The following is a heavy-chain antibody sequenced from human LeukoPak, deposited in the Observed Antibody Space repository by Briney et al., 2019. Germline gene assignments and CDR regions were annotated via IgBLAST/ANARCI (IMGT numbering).Heavy chain of an antibody. Sequence: GGSLRLSCAASGFTFSSNAMSWVRQAPGKGLEWVSAISDSGVRTYYAGSVKGRFTISRDNSKNTLYLQMNSLRAEDTAVYYCARGYSRAAFDIWGQGTVVAVSS. D-gene: IGHD2-15*01. J-gene: IGHJ3*02. CDR2: ISDSGVRT. CDR3: ARGYSRAAFDI. V-gene: IGHV3-23*01. CDR1: GFTFSSNA.